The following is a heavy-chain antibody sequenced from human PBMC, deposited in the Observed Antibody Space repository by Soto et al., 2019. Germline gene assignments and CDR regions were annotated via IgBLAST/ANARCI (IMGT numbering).Heavy chain of an antibody. V-gene: IGHV2-5*02. D-gene: IGHD2-8*01. Sequence: SGPTLVNPTQTLTLTCTFSGFSLSTSGVGVGWIRQPPGKALEWLALIYWDDDKRYSPSLKSRLTITKDTSKNQVVLTMTNMDPVDTATYYCARGYCTNGVCYYSFDYWGQGTLVTVSS. CDR3: ARGYCTNGVCYYSFDY. CDR2: IYWDDDK. J-gene: IGHJ4*02. CDR1: GFSLSTSGVG.